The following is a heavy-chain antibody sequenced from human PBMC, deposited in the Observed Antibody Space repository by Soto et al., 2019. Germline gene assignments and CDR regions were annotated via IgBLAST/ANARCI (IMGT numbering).Heavy chain of an antibody. Sequence: QVQLLESGGGVVQPGRSLRLSCAASGFTFSSYGMHWVRQAPGKGLEWVAAIWYDGNDKYYADFVKGRFTISRDNAKNTVSLQMNSLRAEDAAVYYCAKDRHSSSSGYFEDWGQVTLVTVST. CDR3: AKDRHSSSSGYFED. J-gene: IGHJ4*02. V-gene: IGHV3-33*06. D-gene: IGHD6-6*01. CDR1: GFTFSSYG. CDR2: IWYDGNDK.